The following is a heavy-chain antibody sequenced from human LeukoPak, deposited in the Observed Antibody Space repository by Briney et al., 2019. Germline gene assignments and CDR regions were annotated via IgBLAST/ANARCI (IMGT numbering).Heavy chain of an antibody. CDR1: GFTVSDNY. CDR2: IQSDGGNE. V-gene: IGHV3-30*02. CDR3: VRDGAHWDLDY. J-gene: IGHJ4*02. Sequence: GGSLRLSCAASGFTVSDNYMSWVRQAPGKGLEWVAFIQSDGGNEYYADSVKGRFTISRDNSKNTVHLQMNSLRAEDTAMYYCVRDGAHWDLDYWGQGTLVTVSS. D-gene: IGHD7-27*01.